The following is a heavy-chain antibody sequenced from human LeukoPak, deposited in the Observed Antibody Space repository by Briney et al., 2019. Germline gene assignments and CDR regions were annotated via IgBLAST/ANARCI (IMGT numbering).Heavy chain of an antibody. Sequence: GASLRLSCAASGFRFSSEWMHWVRQAPGKGLVWVSVIKSDGTYTNYADSVKGRFTISRDNAKNTLYLQMNSLRVEDTAVYFCTRDAPGGALLADYWGQGTLVTVSS. CDR1: GFRFSSEW. J-gene: IGHJ4*02. D-gene: IGHD3-10*01. CDR2: IKSDGTYT. CDR3: TRDAPGGALLADY. V-gene: IGHV3-74*01.